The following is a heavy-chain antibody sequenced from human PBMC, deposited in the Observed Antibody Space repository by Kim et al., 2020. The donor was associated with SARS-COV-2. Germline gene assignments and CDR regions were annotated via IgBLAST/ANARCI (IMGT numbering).Heavy chain of an antibody. Sequence: ASVKVSCKASGYTFTSYGISWVRQAPGQGLEWMGWISAYNGNTNYAQKLQGRVTMTTDTSTSTAYMELRSLRSDDTAVYYCARGRRRQLVVAANQNNWFDPWGQGTLVTVSS. CDR2: ISAYNGNT. D-gene: IGHD2-15*01. CDR3: ARGRRRQLVVAANQNNWFDP. V-gene: IGHV1-18*01. J-gene: IGHJ5*02. CDR1: GYTFTSYG.